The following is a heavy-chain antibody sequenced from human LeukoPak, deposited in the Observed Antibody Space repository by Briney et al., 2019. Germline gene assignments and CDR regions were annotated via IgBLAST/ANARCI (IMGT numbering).Heavy chain of an antibody. CDR1: GFSFSSYA. CDR3: AKQGDYYDSSGYYSMGY. CDR2: ISGSGGST. Sequence: QTGGSLRLSCAASGFSFSSYAMSWVRQAPGKGLEWVSGISGSGGSTYYADSVKGRFTISRDNSKDTLYLQMNSLRAEDTAVYYCAKQGDYYDSSGYYSMGYWGQGTLVTVSS. J-gene: IGHJ4*02. V-gene: IGHV3-23*01. D-gene: IGHD3-22*01.